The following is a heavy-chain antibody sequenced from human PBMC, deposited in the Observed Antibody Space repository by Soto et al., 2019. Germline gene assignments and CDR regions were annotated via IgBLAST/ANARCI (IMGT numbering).Heavy chain of an antibody. J-gene: IGHJ5*02. Sequence: SETLSLTCAVYGGSFSGYYWSWIRQPPGKGLEWIGEINHSGSTNYNPSLKSRVTISGDSSKNQFPLKLGPVTAADTAVYYWPRGGRGSGSGYYNWFDPWGQGTLVTVSS. V-gene: IGHV4-34*01. D-gene: IGHD3-10*01. CDR3: PRGGRGSGSGYYNWFDP. CDR1: GGSFSGYY. CDR2: INHSGST.